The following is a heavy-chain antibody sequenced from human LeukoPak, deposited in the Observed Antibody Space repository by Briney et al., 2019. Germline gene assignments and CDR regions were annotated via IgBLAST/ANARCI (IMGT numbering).Heavy chain of an antibody. CDR2: IEPDGSGK. V-gene: IGHV3-7*01. CDR3: ARSLWPEDY. CDR1: GFIYSSFW. D-gene: IGHD2-21*01. J-gene: IGHJ4*02. Sequence: GGSLRLSVPASGFIYSSFWMSGFRQAPGKGREWVANIEPDGSGKNYVDSVRGRFTISRDNAKNSLYLQMNSVRVEDSAVYYCARSLWPEDYWGQGTLVTVSS.